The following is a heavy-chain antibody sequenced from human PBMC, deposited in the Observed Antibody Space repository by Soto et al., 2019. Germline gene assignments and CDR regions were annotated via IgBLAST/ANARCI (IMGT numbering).Heavy chain of an antibody. V-gene: IGHV1-69*12. CDR3: ARRAGWAPYYYYGMDV. D-gene: IGHD3-16*01. J-gene: IGHJ6*02. Sequence: QVQLVQSGAEVKKPGSSVKVSCKASGGTFSSYAISWVRQAPGQGLEWMGGIIPIFGTANYAQKFQGRVTSPADESTSAAYVELSSLRSEDTGVYYCARRAGWAPYYYYGMDVWGQGTTVPVSS. CDR1: GGTFSSYA. CDR2: IIPIFGTA.